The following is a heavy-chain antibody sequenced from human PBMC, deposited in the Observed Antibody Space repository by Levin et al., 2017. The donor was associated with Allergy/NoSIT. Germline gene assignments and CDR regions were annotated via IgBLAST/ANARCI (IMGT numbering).Heavy chain of an antibody. CDR2: IYWDDDK. Sequence: TLSLTCTFSGFSLSTRGVGVGWIRQPPGKALEWLALIYWDDDKRYRPSLKSRLTITKDTSKNQVVLRMTNMDPVDTATYYCAHQTAMVMDFHYWGQGTLVTVSS. D-gene: IGHD5-18*01. CDR1: GFSLSTRGVG. J-gene: IGHJ4*02. CDR3: AHQTAMVMDFHY. V-gene: IGHV2-5*02.